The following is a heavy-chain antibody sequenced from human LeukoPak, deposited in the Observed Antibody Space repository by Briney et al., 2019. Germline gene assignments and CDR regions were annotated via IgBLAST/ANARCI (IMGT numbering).Heavy chain of an antibody. J-gene: IGHJ3*02. V-gene: IGHV3-23*01. Sequence: GGSLRLSCAASGFTFSNYGMSWVRQAPGKGLELVSAISGSGSSTYYADPVKGRFTISRDNSKNTLYLQMNSLRADDTAVYYCAKREGGFDAFDIWGQGTVVTVSS. CDR2: ISGSGSST. CDR3: AKREGGFDAFDI. CDR1: GFTFSNYG. D-gene: IGHD2-15*01.